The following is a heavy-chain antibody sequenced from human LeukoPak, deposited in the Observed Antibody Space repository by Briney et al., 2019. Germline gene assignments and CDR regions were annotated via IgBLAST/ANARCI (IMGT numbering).Heavy chain of an antibody. CDR2: ISGSGGST. J-gene: IGHJ4*02. V-gene: IGHV3-23*01. CDR1: GFTFSSYA. Sequence: GGSLRLSCAASGFTFSSYAMSWVRQAPGKGLEWVSAISGSGGSTYYADSAKGRFTISRDNSKNTLYLQMNSLRAEDTAVYYCAATILRFFRPYYFDYWGQGTLVTVSS. D-gene: IGHD3-3*01. CDR3: AATILRFFRPYYFDY.